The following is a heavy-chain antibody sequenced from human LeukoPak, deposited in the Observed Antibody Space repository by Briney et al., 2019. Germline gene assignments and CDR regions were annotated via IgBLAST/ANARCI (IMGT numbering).Heavy chain of an antibody. J-gene: IGHJ4*02. CDR2: VYYSGRT. CDR1: GGSISSSSYY. Sequence: SETLSLTCTVSGGSISSSSYYWGWIRQPPGKELQWIASVYYSGRTNYSPSLKSRVTISVDTSEKQFSLQLNSVTAADTAVYYCARQGSAYYSDFWGQGLLVTVSS. D-gene: IGHD2-15*01. CDR3: ARQGSAYYSDF. V-gene: IGHV4-39*01.